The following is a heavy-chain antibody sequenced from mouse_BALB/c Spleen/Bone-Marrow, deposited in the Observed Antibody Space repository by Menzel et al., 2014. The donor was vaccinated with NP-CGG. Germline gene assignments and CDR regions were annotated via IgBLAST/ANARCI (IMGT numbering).Heavy chain of an antibody. CDR2: ISSYYGDA. D-gene: IGHD2-14*01. Sequence: LVESGAELVRPGVSVKISCKGSGYTFTDYAVHWVKQSHTKSLEWIGLISSYYGDATYNQKFKGKATMTVDKSSSTAFLELARLTSEDSAIYYCARSGKVRNAMDYWGQGTSVTVSS. CDR3: ARSGKVRNAMDY. V-gene: IGHV1-67*01. J-gene: IGHJ4*01. CDR1: GYTFTDYA.